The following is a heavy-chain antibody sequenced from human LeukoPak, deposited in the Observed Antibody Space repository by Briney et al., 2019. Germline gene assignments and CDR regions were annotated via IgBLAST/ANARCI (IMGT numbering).Heavy chain of an antibody. V-gene: IGHV3-43*02. D-gene: IGHD2-21*02. CDR3: AKGYCGGDCAPALFDY. CDR2: ISGDGGST. J-gene: IGHJ4*02. Sequence: TGGSLRLSCAASGFTFDDYAMHWVRQAPGEGLEWVSLISGDGGSTYYADSVKGRFTISRDNSKNSLYLQMNSLRTEDTALYYCAKGYCGGDCAPALFDYWGQGTLVTVSS. CDR1: GFTFDDYA.